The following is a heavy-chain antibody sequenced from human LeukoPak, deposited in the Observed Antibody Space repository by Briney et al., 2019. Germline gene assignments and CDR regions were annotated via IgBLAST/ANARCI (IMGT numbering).Heavy chain of an antibody. CDR2: IYHSGST. CDR3: ARDRMGNWFDP. V-gene: IGHV4-30-2*01. Sequence: SETLSLTCTVSGGSISSSSYYWGWIRQPPGKGLEWIGYIYHSGSTYYNPSLKSRVTISVDRSKNQFSLKLSSVTAADTAVYYCARDRMGNWFDPWGQGTLVTVSS. D-gene: IGHD3-16*01. CDR1: GGSISSSSYY. J-gene: IGHJ5*02.